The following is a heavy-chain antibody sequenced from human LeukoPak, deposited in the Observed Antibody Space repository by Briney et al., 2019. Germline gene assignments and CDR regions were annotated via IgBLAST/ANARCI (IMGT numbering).Heavy chain of an antibody. CDR1: GFTFSSYG. V-gene: IGHV3-33*01. CDR2: IWYDGSNK. Sequence: PGGSPRLSCAASGFTFSSYGMHWGRQAPGKGLGWVAVIWYDGSNKYYADSVKGRFTISRDNSKNTLYLQMNSLRAEDTAVYYCTRGYYDSSGSIDYWGQGTLVTVSS. CDR3: TRGYYDSSGSIDY. D-gene: IGHD3-22*01. J-gene: IGHJ4*02.